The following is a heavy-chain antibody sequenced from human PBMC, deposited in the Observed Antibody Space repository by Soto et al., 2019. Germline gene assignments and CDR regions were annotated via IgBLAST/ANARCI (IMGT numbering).Heavy chain of an antibody. CDR3: ARARITMIVGENWFDP. D-gene: IGHD3-22*01. CDR1: GGSISSYY. Sequence: SETLSLTCTVSGGSISSYYWSWIRQPPGKGLEWIGYIYYSGSTNYNPSLKSRVTISVDTSKNQFSLKLSSVTAADTAVYYCARARITMIVGENWFDPWGQGTLVTVSS. J-gene: IGHJ5*02. V-gene: IGHV4-59*01. CDR2: IYYSGST.